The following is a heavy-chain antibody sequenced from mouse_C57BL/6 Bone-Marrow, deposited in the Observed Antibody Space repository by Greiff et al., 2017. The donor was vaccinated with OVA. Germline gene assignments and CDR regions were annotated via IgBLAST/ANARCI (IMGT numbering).Heavy chain of an antibody. CDR3: TARYYYGSSSLYDY. D-gene: IGHD1-1*01. CDR1: GFNIKDDY. V-gene: IGHV14-4*01. CDR2: IDPENGDT. J-gene: IGHJ2*01. Sequence: VQLQQSGAELVRPGASVKLSCTASGFNIKDDYMHWVKQRPEQGLEWIGWIDPENGDTEYASKFQGKATITADTSSNTAYLQLSSLTSEDTAVYYCTARYYYGSSSLYDYWGQGTTLTVSS.